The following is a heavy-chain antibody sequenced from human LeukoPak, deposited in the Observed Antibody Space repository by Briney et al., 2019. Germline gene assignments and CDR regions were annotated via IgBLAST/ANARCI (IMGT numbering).Heavy chain of an antibody. Sequence: PSETLSLTCTVSGGSISSGDYYWSWIRQPPGKGLEWIGYIYYSGSTYYNPSLKSRVTISVDTSKNQFSLKLSSVTAADTAVYYCAKDWGEYCSGGSCYSTLYYYYYMDVWGKGTTVTVSS. D-gene: IGHD2-15*01. CDR2: IYYSGST. CDR1: GGSISSGDYY. V-gene: IGHV4-30-4*08. CDR3: AKDWGEYCSGGSCYSTLYYYYYMDV. J-gene: IGHJ6*03.